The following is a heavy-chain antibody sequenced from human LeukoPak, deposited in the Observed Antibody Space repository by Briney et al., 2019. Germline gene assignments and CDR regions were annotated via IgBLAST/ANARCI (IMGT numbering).Heavy chain of an antibody. Sequence: PSETLSLTCTVSGGSISSGSYYWGWIRQPPGKGLEWIGSIYYSGSTNYNPSLKSRVTMSVDTSKNQFSLKLSSVTAADTAVYYCARAPRAYYDSSGQRAFDIWGQGTMVTVSS. CDR1: GGSISSGSYY. D-gene: IGHD3-22*01. V-gene: IGHV4-39*07. J-gene: IGHJ3*02. CDR3: ARAPRAYYDSSGQRAFDI. CDR2: IYYSGST.